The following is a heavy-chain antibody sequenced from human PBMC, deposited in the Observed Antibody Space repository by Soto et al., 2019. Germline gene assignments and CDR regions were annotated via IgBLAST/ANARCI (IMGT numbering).Heavy chain of an antibody. CDR1: GFTFSSYS. D-gene: IGHD3-16*02. J-gene: IGHJ4*02. CDR2: ISSSSSYI. V-gene: IGHV3-21*01. Sequence: GGSLRLSCAASGFTFSSYSMNWVRQAPGKGLEWVSSISSSSSYIYYADSVKGRFTISRDNAKNSLYLQMNSLRAEDTAVYYCAIHAVIYDYIWGSYRGYWGQGTLVTVSS. CDR3: AIHAVIYDYIWGSYRGY.